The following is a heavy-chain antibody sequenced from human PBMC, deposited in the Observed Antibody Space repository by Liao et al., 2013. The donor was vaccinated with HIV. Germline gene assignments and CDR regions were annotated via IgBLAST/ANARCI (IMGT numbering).Heavy chain of an antibody. D-gene: IGHD6-6*01. CDR3: ARNRDIAARIGSPYYFDY. CDR1: GGSISSGDYY. Sequence: QVQLQESGPGLVKPSQTLSLTCTVSGGSISSGDYYWSWIRQPPGKGLEWIGYIYYSGSTYYNASLKSRVTISVDTSKNQFSLKLNSVTAADTAVYYCARNRDIAARIGSPYYFDYWGQGTLVTVSS. J-gene: IGHJ4*02. V-gene: IGHV4-30-4*08. CDR2: IYYSGST.